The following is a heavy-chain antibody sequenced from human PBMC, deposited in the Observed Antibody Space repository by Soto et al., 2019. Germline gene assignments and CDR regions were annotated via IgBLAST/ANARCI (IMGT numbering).Heavy chain of an antibody. J-gene: IGHJ6*02. Sequence: QVQLQESGPGLVKPSETLSLTCTVSGGSISSYYWSWIRQPPGKGLEWIGYIYYSGSTNYNPSLKSRVXXSXDXXKNQFSLKLSSVTAADTAVYYCARQHGSGSYGMDVWGQGTTVTVSS. D-gene: IGHD3-10*01. CDR1: GGSISSYY. CDR3: ARQHGSGSYGMDV. CDR2: IYYSGST. V-gene: IGHV4-59*08.